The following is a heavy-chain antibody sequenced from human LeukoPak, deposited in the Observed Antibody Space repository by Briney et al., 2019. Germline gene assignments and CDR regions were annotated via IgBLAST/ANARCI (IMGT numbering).Heavy chain of an antibody. CDR2: ISGSGGST. Sequence: GGSLRLSCAASGFIFSNYAMNWVRQAPGKGLEWVSVISGSGGSTYYADSVKGRFTISRDNSKNTLYLQMNSLRAEDTAVYYCARNLPAADYWGQGTLVTVSS. D-gene: IGHD2-2*01. CDR1: GFIFSNYA. V-gene: IGHV3-23*01. CDR3: ARNLPAADY. J-gene: IGHJ4*02.